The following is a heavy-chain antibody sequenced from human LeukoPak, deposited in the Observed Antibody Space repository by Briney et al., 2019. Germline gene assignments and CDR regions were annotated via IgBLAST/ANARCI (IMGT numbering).Heavy chain of an antibody. D-gene: IGHD2-15*01. CDR3: AREVAHEGQLGY. Sequence: GGSLRLSCAASGFTFSSYAMHWVRQAPGKGLEWVAVISYDGSNKYYADSVKGRFTISRDNSKNTLYLQMNSLRAEDTAVYYCAREVAHEGQLGYWGQGTLVTVSS. J-gene: IGHJ4*02. CDR2: ISYDGSNK. V-gene: IGHV3-30-3*01. CDR1: GFTFSSYA.